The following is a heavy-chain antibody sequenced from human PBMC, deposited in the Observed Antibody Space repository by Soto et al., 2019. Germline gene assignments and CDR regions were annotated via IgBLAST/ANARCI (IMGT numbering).Heavy chain of an antibody. CDR1: GGSFSDYY. Sequence: SETLSLTCAVYGGSFSDYYWSWIRQPPGKGLEWIGEINHSGSTNYNPSLKSRVTISVDTSKNQFSLNLNSVTAADTAVYYCARGRPIMVATAMDLDYWGQGTLVTVSS. CDR3: ARGRPIMVATAMDLDY. V-gene: IGHV4-34*01. D-gene: IGHD2-21*02. J-gene: IGHJ4*02. CDR2: INHSGST.